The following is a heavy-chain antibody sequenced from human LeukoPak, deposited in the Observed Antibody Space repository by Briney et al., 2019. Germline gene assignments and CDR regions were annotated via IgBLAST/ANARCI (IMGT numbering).Heavy chain of an antibody. CDR3: ARASSSSWYRADY. CDR1: GGSISSYY. CDR2: IYYSGST. D-gene: IGHD6-13*01. J-gene: IGHJ4*02. V-gene: IGHV4-59*08. Sequence: PSETLSLTCTVSGGSISSYYWSWIRQPPGKGLEWIGYIYYSGSTNYNPSLKSRVTISVDTSKNQFSLKLSSVTAADTAVYYCARASSSSWYRADYWGQGTLVTVSS.